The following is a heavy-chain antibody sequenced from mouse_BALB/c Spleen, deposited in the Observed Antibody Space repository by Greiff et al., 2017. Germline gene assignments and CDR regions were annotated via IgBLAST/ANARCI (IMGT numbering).Heavy chain of an antibody. Sequence: EVQLVESGPGLVKPSQSLSLTCSVTGYSITSCYYWNWIRQFPGNKLEWMGYISYDGSNNYNPSLKNRISITRDTSKNQFFLKLNSVTTEDTATYYCARWLPHWYFDVWGAGTTVTVSS. D-gene: IGHD2-2*01. CDR1: GYSITSCYY. V-gene: IGHV3-6*02. J-gene: IGHJ1*01. CDR3: ARWLPHWYFDV. CDR2: ISYDGSN.